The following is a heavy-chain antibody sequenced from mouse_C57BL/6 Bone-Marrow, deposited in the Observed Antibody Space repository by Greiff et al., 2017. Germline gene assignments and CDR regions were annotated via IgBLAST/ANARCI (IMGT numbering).Heavy chain of an antibody. D-gene: IGHD1-1*01. CDR1: GYTFTDYY. J-gene: IGHJ4*01. CDR3: ARVGYYGSSSYYAMDY. CDR2: IYPGSGNT. Sequence: QVQLQQSGAELVRPGASVKLSCKASGYTFTDYYINWVKQRPGQGLEWIARIYPGSGNTYYNEKFKGKATLTAEKSSSTAYMQLSSLTSEDSAVYFCARVGYYGSSSYYAMDYWGQGTSVTVSS. V-gene: IGHV1-76*01.